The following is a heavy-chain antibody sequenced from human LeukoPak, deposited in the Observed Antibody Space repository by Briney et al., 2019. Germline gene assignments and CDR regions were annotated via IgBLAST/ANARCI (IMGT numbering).Heavy chain of an antibody. V-gene: IGHV1-69*13. CDR3: ATPGLYSSSSIYYYGMDV. Sequence: ASVKVSCKASGGTFSSYAISWVRQAPGQGLEWMGGIIPIFGTANYAQKFQGRVTITADESTSTAYMELSSLRSEDTAVYYCATPGLYSSSSIYYYGMDVWGQGTTVTVSS. CDR2: IIPIFGTA. J-gene: IGHJ6*02. CDR1: GGTFSSYA. D-gene: IGHD6-6*01.